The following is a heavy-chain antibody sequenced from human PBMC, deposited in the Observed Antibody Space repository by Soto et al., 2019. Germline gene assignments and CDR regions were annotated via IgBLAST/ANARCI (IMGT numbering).Heavy chain of an antibody. CDR2: INGYNGNT. J-gene: IGHJ6*02. D-gene: IGHD3-16*01. V-gene: IGHV1-18*01. CDR3: AWMGDAPYYYYGMYV. Sequence: QVQLVQSGAEVKKPGASVKVSCKASGYTFTRSGISWVQQAPGQGLEWMGWINGYNGNTNYTQKFQGRITMTTDTPTSTAYMELRSLRSDDTAVYYCAWMGDAPYYYYGMYVWGQGTTVIVSS. CDR1: GYTFTRSG.